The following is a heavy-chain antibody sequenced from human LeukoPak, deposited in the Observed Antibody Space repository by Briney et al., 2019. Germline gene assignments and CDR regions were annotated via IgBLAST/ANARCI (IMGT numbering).Heavy chain of an antibody. D-gene: IGHD6-6*01. V-gene: IGHV4-34*01. CDR1: GGSFSGYY. CDR3: ARDKGTSYLSSFDY. J-gene: IGHJ4*02. Sequence: KTSETLSLTCAVYGGSFSGYYWSWIRQPPGKGLEWIGEINHSGSTNYNPSLKSRVTISVDTSKNQFSPKLSSVTAADTAVYYCARDKGTSYLSSFDYWGQGTLVTVSS. CDR2: INHSGST.